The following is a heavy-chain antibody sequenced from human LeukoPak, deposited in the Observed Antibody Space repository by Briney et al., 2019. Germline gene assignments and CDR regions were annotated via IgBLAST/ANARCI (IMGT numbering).Heavy chain of an antibody. J-gene: IGHJ6*02. V-gene: IGHV3-7*01. CDR3: YVWLENQRMDV. Sequence: DSVKGRFTISRDNAKNSLYLQMNSLRAEDTAVYYCYVWLENQRMDVWGQGTTVTVSS. D-gene: IGHD3-22*01.